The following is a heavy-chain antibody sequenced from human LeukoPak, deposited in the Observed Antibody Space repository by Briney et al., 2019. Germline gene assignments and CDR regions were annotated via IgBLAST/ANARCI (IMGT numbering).Heavy chain of an antibody. CDR3: ARDPWIRILRGGDYFDY. D-gene: IGHD5-18*01. V-gene: IGHV4-39*07. CDR2: IYYSGST. J-gene: IGHJ4*02. CDR1: GGSISSSSYY. Sequence: SETLSLTCTVSGGSISSSSYYWGWIRQPPGKGLEWIGSIYYSGSTYYNPSLKSRVTISVDTSKNQFSLKLSSVTAADTAVCYCARDPWIRILRGGDYFDYWGQGTLVTVSS.